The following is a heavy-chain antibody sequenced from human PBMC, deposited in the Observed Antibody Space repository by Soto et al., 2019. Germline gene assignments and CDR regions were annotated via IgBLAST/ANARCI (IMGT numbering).Heavy chain of an antibody. D-gene: IGHD1-26*01. J-gene: IGHJ6*02. CDR3: ARPNLVGATRYYYYGMDV. CDR1: GYTFTSYA. V-gene: IGHV1-3*01. CDR2: INAGNGNT. Sequence: ASVKVSCKASGYTFTSYAMHWVRQAPGQRLEWMGWINAGNGNTKYSQKFQGRVTITRDTSASTAYMELSSLRSEDTAVYYCARPNLVGATRYYYYGMDVWRQGTTVTVSS.